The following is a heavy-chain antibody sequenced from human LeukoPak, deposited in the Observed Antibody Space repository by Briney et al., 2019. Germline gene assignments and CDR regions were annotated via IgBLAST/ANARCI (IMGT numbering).Heavy chain of an antibody. CDR3: AKDHCSSTSCYYFDY. CDR1: GFTFSNYA. Sequence: SGGYLRLSCAASGFTFSNYAMSWVRQAPGKGLEWVAFKGRFTISRDNSQMNSLRAEDTAVYYCAKDHCSSTSCYYFDYWGQGTLVTVSS. D-gene: IGHD2-2*01. J-gene: IGHJ4*02. V-gene: IGHV3-30*02.